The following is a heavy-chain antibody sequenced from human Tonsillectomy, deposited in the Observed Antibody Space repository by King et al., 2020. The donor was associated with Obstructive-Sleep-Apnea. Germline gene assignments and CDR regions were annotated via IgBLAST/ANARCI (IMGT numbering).Heavy chain of an antibody. CDR2: ISGSGGST. V-gene: IGHV3-23*04. J-gene: IGHJ4*02. CDR3: AKDHADYDYVWGSYRWFDY. CDR1: GFTFSSYA. Sequence: VQLVESGGGLVQPGGSLRFSCAASGFTFSSYAMSWVRQAPGKGLEWVSSISGSGGSTYYADSVKGRFTISRDNSKNTLYLQMNSLRAEDTAVYYCAKDHADYDYVWGSYRWFDYWGQGTLVTVSS. D-gene: IGHD3-16*02.